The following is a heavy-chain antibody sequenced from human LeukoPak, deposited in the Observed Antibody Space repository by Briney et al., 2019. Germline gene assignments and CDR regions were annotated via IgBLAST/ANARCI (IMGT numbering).Heavy chain of an antibody. D-gene: IGHD1/OR15-1a*01. V-gene: IGHV3-49*03. CDR2: IRSKAYGGTT. CDR3: TRELGTGY. CDR1: GFTFSSYA. J-gene: IGHJ4*02. Sequence: GGSLRLSCAAPGFTFSSYAMSWFRQAPGKGLEWVGFIRSKAYGGTTEYAASVKGRFTISRDDSKSIAYLQMNSLKTEDTAVYYCTRELGTGYWGQGTLVTVSS.